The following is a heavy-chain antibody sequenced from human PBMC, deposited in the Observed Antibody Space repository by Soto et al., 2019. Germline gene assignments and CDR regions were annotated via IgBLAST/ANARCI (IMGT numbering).Heavy chain of an antibody. J-gene: IGHJ5*02. Sequence: QLQLQESGSGLVKPSQTLSLTCTVSGGSISSGGYSWNWIRQAPGKGLEWIGYIYHSGYTLYNPSLKGRVTISVDKSKNHFSLNLTYVTAADTAVYYCARDQLEGNWFDPWGQGTLVTVSS. CDR1: GGSISSGGYS. CDR2: IYHSGYT. V-gene: IGHV4-30-2*01. D-gene: IGHD1-1*01. CDR3: ARDQLEGNWFDP.